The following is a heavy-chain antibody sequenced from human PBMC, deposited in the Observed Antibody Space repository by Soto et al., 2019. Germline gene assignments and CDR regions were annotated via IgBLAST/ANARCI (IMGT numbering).Heavy chain of an antibody. CDR1: GGSISSYY. CDR3: ARSFDYYDSSGYPRAGAFDI. Sequence: PSETLSLTCTVSGGSISSYYWSWIRQPPGKGLEWIGYIYYSGSTNYNPSLKSRVTISVDTSKNQFSLKLSSVTAADTAVYYCARSFDYYDSSGYPRAGAFDIRGQGTMVT. CDR2: IYYSGST. J-gene: IGHJ3*02. D-gene: IGHD3-22*01. V-gene: IGHV4-59*01.